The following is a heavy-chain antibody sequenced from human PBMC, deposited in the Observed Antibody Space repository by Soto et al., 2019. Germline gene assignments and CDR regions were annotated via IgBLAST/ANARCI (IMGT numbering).Heavy chain of an antibody. CDR3: AKGRVAGTVYYFDY. CDR2: ISGSGGST. D-gene: IGHD6-19*01. CDR1: GFTFSSYA. V-gene: IGHV3-23*01. Sequence: VGSLRLSCAASGFTFSSYAMSWVRQAPGKGLEWVSAISGSGGSTYYADSVKGRFTISRDNSKNTLYLQMNSLRAEDTAVYYCAKGRVAGTVYYFDYWGQGTLVTVSS. J-gene: IGHJ4*02.